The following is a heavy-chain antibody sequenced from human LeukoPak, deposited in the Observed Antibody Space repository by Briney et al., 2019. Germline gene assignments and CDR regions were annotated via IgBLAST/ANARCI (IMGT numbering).Heavy chain of an antibody. Sequence: GGSLRLSCAASGFTFSSYWMHWVRQAPGKGLVWVSRIDIDGTGTSYADSVKGRFTISRDNAKNTVSLQMNSLKAEDTAVYYCGTVFDHWGPGILVTVSS. CDR2: IDIDGTGT. CDR1: GFTFSSYW. CDR3: GTVFDH. J-gene: IGHJ4*02. V-gene: IGHV3-74*01.